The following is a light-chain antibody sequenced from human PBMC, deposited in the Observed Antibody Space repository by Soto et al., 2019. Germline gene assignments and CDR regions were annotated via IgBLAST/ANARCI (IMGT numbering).Light chain of an antibody. J-gene: IGKJ1*01. Sequence: VIWMTQSPSLLSASTGDRVTISCRMSQGISSYLAWYQQKPGKAPKLLIYAASTLESGVSSRFSGRGSGTEFTLTINSLQPEDFATYYCQQYKSYLRTFGQGTKVDIK. V-gene: IGKV1D-8*03. CDR3: QQYKSYLRT. CDR1: QGISSY. CDR2: AAS.